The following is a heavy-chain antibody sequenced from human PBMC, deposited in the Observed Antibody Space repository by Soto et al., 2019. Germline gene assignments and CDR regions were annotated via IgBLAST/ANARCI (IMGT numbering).Heavy chain of an antibody. Sequence: QVQLQESGPGLVKPSETLSLTCTVSGGSVSSGFYYWTWIRQSSGKGPEWIGYIYYSGTTSYNPSLKSRVTMSRATSKNLFSLELNSVTAADTAVYYCARGRYSYGHFDFWGRGTLVTVSS. D-gene: IGHD5-18*01. J-gene: IGHJ4*02. CDR3: ARGRYSYGHFDF. CDR2: IYYSGTT. CDR1: GGSVSSGFYY. V-gene: IGHV4-61*01.